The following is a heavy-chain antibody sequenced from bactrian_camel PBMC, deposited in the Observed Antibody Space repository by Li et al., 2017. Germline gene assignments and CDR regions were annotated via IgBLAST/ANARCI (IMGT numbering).Heavy chain of an antibody. D-gene: IGHD2*01. CDR3: ASTIGWTLSEYNY. CDR2: IYSDGSNA. J-gene: IGHJ4*01. Sequence: SGAAGGFTRRSYDMNWVRQAPGKGLERVSSIYSDGSNANYADSAKGRFTADRDSAKNTVYLRMNSLKSGDTALYYCASTIGWTLSEYNYWGQGTQVTVS. CDR1: GFTRRSYD. V-gene: IGHV3-2*01.